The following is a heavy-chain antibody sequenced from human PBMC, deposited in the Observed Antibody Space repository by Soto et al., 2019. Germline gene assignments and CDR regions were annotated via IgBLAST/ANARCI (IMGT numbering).Heavy chain of an antibody. D-gene: IGHD3-22*01. CDR2: INSDGSST. CDR1: GFTFSSYW. Sequence: PGGSLRLSCAASGFTFSSYWMHWVRQAPGKGLVWVSRINSDGSSTSYADSVKGRFTISRDNAKNTLYLQMNSLRAEDTAVYYCERDKGGRYDSSGYYPNYWGQETLVTVSS. J-gene: IGHJ4*02. CDR3: ERDKGGRYDSSGYYPNY. V-gene: IGHV3-74*01.